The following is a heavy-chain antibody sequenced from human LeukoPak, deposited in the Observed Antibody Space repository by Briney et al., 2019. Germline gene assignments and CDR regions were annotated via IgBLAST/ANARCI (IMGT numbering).Heavy chain of an antibody. V-gene: IGHV3-73*01. D-gene: IGHD3-22*01. CDR1: GFTFSGSA. CDR3: TPIGYDSSGFYDY. J-gene: IGHJ4*02. CDR2: IRSKANSYAT. Sequence: GGSLRLSCAASGFTFSGSAMYWVRQASGKGLEWVGRIRSKANSYATAYAASVKGRFTISRDDSKNTAYLQMNSLKTEDTAVYYCTPIGYDSSGFYDYRGQGTLVTVSS.